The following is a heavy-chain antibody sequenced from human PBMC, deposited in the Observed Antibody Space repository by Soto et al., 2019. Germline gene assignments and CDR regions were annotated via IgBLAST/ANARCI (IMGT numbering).Heavy chain of an antibody. CDR2: INRDGSST. V-gene: IGHV3-74*01. J-gene: IGHJ4*02. CDR1: GFTFSSYW. CDR3: ARREETARVDY. Sequence: VGSLRLSCAASGFTFSSYWMHWIRQAPGKGLVWVSRINRDGSSTNYADSVKGRFTISRDNAKNTLYLQMNSLRAEDTAVYYCARREETARVDYWGQGTLVTVSS. D-gene: IGHD5-18*01.